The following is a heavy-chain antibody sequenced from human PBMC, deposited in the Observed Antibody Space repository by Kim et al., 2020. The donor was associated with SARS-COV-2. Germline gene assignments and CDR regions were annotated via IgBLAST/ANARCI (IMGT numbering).Heavy chain of an antibody. J-gene: IGHJ4*01. CDR3: ARDQYYYDSSGYSNFDY. V-gene: IGHV3-30*04. D-gene: IGHD3-22*01. CDR2: ISYDGSNK. Sequence: GGSLRLSCAASGFTFSSYAMHWVRQAPGKGLEWVAVISYDGSNKYYADSVKGRFTISRDNSKNTLYLQMNSLRAEDTAVYYCARDQYYYDSSGYSNFDYW. CDR1: GFTFSSYA.